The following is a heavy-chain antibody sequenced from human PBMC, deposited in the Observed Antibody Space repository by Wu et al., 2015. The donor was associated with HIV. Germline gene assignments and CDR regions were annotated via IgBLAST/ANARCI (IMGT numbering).Heavy chain of an antibody. D-gene: IGHD3-3*01. CDR3: ARGGYYDFWTGYSKGAFDI. V-gene: IGHV1-2*02. CDR2: INPNSGAT. J-gene: IGHJ3*02. Sequence: QVQLVQSGAEVKKPGASVKVSCKASGYTFTGYYMHWVRQAPGQGLEWMGWINPNSGATNYAQKFQGRVTMTRDTSISTVYMELSRLRSVDTAVYYCARGGYYDFWTGYSKGAFDIWGQGTMVTVSS. CDR1: GYTFTGYY.